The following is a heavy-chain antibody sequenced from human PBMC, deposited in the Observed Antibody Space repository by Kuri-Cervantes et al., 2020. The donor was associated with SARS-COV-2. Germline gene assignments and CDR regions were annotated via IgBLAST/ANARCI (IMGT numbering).Heavy chain of an antibody. CDR2: IYFSGST. CDR1: CGSISSSGHY. J-gene: IGHJ4*02. Sequence: ESLKISCSVSCGSISSSGHYWGWVRQPPGKGLEWIGSIYFSGSTYYTPSLKSRVTISVDTSKNQFSLKLTSVTATDTAVYYCGRRASDWHIDYWGQGTLVTVSS. D-gene: IGHD3-9*01. CDR3: GRRASDWHIDY. V-gene: IGHV4-39*01.